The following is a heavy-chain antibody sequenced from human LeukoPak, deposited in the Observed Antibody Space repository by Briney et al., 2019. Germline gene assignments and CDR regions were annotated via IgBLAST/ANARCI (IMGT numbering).Heavy chain of an antibody. CDR3: ARLRYSSSWYDY. CDR1: GFTFSSYS. D-gene: IGHD6-13*01. CDR2: ISSSSSYI. J-gene: IGHJ4*02. V-gene: IGHV3-21*01. Sequence: GGYLRLSCAAPGFTFSSYSMTWVRQAPGKGLEWVSSISSSSSYIYYADSVKGRFTISRDNAKNSLYLQMNSLRAEDTAVYYCARLRYSSSWYDYWGQGTLVTVSS.